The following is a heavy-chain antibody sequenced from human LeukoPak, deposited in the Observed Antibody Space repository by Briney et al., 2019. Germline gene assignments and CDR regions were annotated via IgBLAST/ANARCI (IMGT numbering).Heavy chain of an antibody. CDR2: ISGSGGST. V-gene: IGHV3-23*01. CDR1: GFTFSSYA. CDR3: AKDPSSSWEYYFDY. J-gene: IGHJ4*02. D-gene: IGHD6-13*01. Sequence: GGSLRLSCAASGFTFSSYAMSWVRQAPGKGLEWVSAISGSGGSTYYADSVKGRFTISRDNSKNTPYLQMNSLRAEDTAVYYCAKDPSSSWEYYFDYWGQGTLVTVSS.